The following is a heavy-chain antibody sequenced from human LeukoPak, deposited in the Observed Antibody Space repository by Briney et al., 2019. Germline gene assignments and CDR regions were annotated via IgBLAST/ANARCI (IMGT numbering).Heavy chain of an antibody. D-gene: IGHD5-24*01. CDR3: ARDKSMAYFDY. CDR1: GYTLTSYG. J-gene: IGHJ4*02. Sequence: AASVKVSCKASGYTLTSYGISWVRPALGQGLEWMGWISAYNGNTNYAQKLQGRVTMTTDTSTSTAYMELRSLRSDDTAVYYCARDKSMAYFDYWGQGTLVTVSS. CDR2: ISAYNGNT. V-gene: IGHV1-18*01.